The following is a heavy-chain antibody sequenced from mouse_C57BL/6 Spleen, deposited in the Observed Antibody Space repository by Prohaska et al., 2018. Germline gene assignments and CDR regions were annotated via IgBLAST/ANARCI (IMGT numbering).Heavy chain of an antibody. D-gene: IGHD2-1*01. Sequence: HGKGLEWIGRINPYNGDTFYNQKFKGKATLTVDKSSSTAHMELLSLTSEDFAVYYCARGNYWYFDVWGTGTTVTVSS. CDR2: INPYNGDT. J-gene: IGHJ1*03. CDR3: ARGNYWYFDV. V-gene: IGHV1-37*01.